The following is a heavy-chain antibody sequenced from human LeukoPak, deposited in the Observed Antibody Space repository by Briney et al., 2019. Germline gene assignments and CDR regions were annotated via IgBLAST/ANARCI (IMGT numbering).Heavy chain of an antibody. CDR1: GGSISSYY. V-gene: IGHV4-4*07. Sequence: NPSETLSLTCTVSGGSISSYYWSWIRQPAGKGLEWIGCIYTSGSTNYNPSLKSRVTISVDTSKNQFSLKLSSVTVADTAVYYCARRWRAVAGTDFDYWGQGTLVTVSS. CDR2: IYTSGST. CDR3: ARRWRAVAGTDFDY. J-gene: IGHJ4*02. D-gene: IGHD6-19*01.